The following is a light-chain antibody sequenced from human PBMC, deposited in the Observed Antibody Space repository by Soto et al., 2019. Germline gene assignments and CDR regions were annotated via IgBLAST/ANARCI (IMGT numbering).Light chain of an antibody. CDR2: DAS. V-gene: IGKV1D-13*01. CDR3: QQFNNYIT. CDR1: QGISSA. J-gene: IGKJ5*01. Sequence: AIQLTQSPSSLSASVGDRVTITCRASQGISSALARYQQKPGKAPKLLIYDASSLESGVPSRFSGSGSGTDFTLTISSLQPEDFATYYCQQFNNYITFGQGTRLEIK.